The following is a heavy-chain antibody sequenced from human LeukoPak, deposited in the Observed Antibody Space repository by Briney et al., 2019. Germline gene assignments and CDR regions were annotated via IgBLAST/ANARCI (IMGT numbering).Heavy chain of an antibody. J-gene: IGHJ4*02. CDR2: IYYSGST. CDR3: ARHEVLHIVVVTAIRPLDY. Sequence: KPSETLSLTCTVSGGSISSSSYHWGWIRQPPGKGLEWIGSIYYSGSTYYNPSLKSRVTISVDTSKNQFSLKLSSVTAADTAVYYCARHEVLHIVVVTAIRPLDYWGQGTLVTVSS. CDR1: GGSISSSSYH. V-gene: IGHV4-39*01. D-gene: IGHD2-21*02.